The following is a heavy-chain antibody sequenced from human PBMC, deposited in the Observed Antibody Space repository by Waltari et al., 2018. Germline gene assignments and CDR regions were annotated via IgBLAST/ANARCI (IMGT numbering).Heavy chain of an antibody. Sequence: EVQLVQSGAEVKKPGESLKISCKGSGYSFTSYWIGWVRQMPGKGLEWMGIIDPGDSDTRYSPSFQGQVTISADKSITTAYLQWSSLKASDTAMYFCARRGATSSSSGGGFDYWGQGTLVTVSS. CDR2: IDPGDSDT. CDR1: GYSFTSYW. D-gene: IGHD6-13*01. V-gene: IGHV5-51*01. CDR3: ARRGATSSSSGGGFDY. J-gene: IGHJ4*02.